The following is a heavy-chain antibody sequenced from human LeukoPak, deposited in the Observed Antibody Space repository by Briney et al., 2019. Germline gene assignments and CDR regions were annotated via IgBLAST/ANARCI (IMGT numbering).Heavy chain of an antibody. CDR1: GGSISSGSYY. CDR2: IFTSGST. Sequence: SGTLSLTCTVSGGSISSGSYYWSWIRQTAGKGLEWIGRIFTSGSTNYNPSLKSRVTISVDTSKNQFSLKLSSVTAADTAVYYCARVAVAGLFDYWGQGTLVTVSS. CDR3: ARVAVAGLFDY. V-gene: IGHV4-61*02. J-gene: IGHJ4*02. D-gene: IGHD6-19*01.